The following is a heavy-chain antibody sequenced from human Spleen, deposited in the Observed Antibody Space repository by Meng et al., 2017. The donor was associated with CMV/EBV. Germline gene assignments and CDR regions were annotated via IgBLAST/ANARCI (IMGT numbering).Heavy chain of an antibody. Sequence: GESLKISCAASGFTFSSYSMNWVRQAPGKGLEWVSYISSSSSTIYYADSVKGRFTISRDNAKNSLYLQMNSLRAEDTAVYYCARDRYFDWTSYNWFDPWGQGTLVTVSS. CDR1: GFTFSSYS. CDR3: ARDRYFDWTSYNWFDP. CDR2: ISSSSSTI. D-gene: IGHD3-9*01. V-gene: IGHV3-48*04. J-gene: IGHJ5*02.